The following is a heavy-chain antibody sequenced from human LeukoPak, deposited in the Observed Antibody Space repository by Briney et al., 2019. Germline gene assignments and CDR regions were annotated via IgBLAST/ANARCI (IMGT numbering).Heavy chain of an antibody. D-gene: IGHD3-3*01. V-gene: IGHV1-2*02. CDR1: GYTFTGHY. CDR2: INPNTGGT. Sequence: ASLKVSCKSSGYTFTGHYLHWVRQAPGQGLEWMGWINPNTGGTTYAEKVQGRVTMTRDTSISTAYMELNRLRSDDTAMYFCARGYDFWSAPDAFDIWGQGTMVTVSS. CDR3: ARGYDFWSAPDAFDI. J-gene: IGHJ3*02.